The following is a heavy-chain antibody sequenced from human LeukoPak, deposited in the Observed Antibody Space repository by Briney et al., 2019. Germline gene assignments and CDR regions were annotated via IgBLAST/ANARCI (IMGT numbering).Heavy chain of an antibody. CDR1: GGSINGHY. CDR2: IYSSGST. V-gene: IGHV4-59*11. J-gene: IGHJ6*03. D-gene: IGHD2-21*02. Sequence: SETLSLTCTVSGGSINGHYWSWIRQPPGKELGWIGYIYSSGSTHYNPSLKGRVTMSVCTSQNQFSLKLSSVSAADTAVYSCVRDGHGDCDYYYYYMGVWGKGTTVTVSS. CDR3: VRDGHGDCDYYYYYMGV.